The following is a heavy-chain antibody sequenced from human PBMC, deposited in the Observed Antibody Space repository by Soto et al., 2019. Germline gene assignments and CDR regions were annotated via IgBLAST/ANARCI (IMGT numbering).Heavy chain of an antibody. CDR3: ARDGNWTYGPFNDAFDI. Sequence: EVQLVESGGGLVKPGGSLRLSCAASGFTFSRNSMNWVRQAPGKGLEWVSSISSSSSYIYYADSVKGRFTISRDNAKDSLYLQMNSLRAEDTAVYYCARDGNWTYGPFNDAFDIWVQGTMVTVSS. D-gene: IGHD1-7*01. J-gene: IGHJ3*02. V-gene: IGHV3-21*01. CDR1: GFTFSRNS. CDR2: ISSSSSYI.